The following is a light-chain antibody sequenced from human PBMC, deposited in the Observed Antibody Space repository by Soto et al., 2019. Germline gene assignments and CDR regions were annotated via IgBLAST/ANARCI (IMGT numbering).Light chain of an antibody. CDR1: QGISRW. V-gene: IGKV1-5*01. CDR3: QQYNNYSGT. Sequence: IQMTQSPSTLAASTGDTGTITCRASQGISRWLAWHQQKPGKAPRLLIYDASNLKRGVPSRFSGSGSGTEFALTITSLQPEDFATYYCQQYNNYSGTFGQGTKVDIK. CDR2: DAS. J-gene: IGKJ1*01.